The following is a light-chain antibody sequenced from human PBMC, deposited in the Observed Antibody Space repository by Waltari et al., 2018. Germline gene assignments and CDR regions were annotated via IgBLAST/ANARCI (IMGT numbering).Light chain of an antibody. Sequence: QLVLTQSPSASASLGASITLTCTLSSGHYSNVIAWLQQLPEKGPRYLMKVNSDGSHSRGNEIPDRFPGSSSGAAPYLTISSLQSEDEADYYCQTGGHGTWVFGGGTKLTVL. CDR3: QTGGHGTWV. CDR1: SGHYSNV. CDR2: VNSDGSH. V-gene: IGLV4-69*01. J-gene: IGLJ3*02.